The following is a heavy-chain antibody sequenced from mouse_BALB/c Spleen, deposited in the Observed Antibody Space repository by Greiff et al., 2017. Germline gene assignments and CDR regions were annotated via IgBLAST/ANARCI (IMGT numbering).Heavy chain of an antibody. J-gene: IGHJ3*01. V-gene: IGHV5-4*02. D-gene: IGHD1-1*01. Sequence: EVQGVESGGGLVKPGGSLKLSCAASGFTFSDYYMYWVRQTPEKRLEWVATISDGGSYTYYPDSVKGRFTISRDNAKNNLYLQMSSLKSEDTAMYYCARDSHYYGSSAWFAYWGQGTLVTVSA. CDR1: GFTFSDYY. CDR2: ISDGGSYT. CDR3: ARDSHYYGSSAWFAY.